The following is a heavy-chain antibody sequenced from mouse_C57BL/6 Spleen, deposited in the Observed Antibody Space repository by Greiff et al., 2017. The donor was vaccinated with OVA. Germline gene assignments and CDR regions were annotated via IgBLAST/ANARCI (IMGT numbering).Heavy chain of an antibody. Sequence: EVMLVESGGGLVQPGGSMKLSCVASGFTFSNYWMNWVRQSPEKGLEWVAQIRLKSDNYATHYAESVKGRFTISRDDSKSSVYLQMNNLRAEDTGIYYCTETGTVYAMDYWGQGTSVTVSS. CDR3: TETGTVYAMDY. J-gene: IGHJ4*01. D-gene: IGHD4-1*01. V-gene: IGHV6-3*01. CDR2: IRLKSDNYAT. CDR1: GFTFSNYW.